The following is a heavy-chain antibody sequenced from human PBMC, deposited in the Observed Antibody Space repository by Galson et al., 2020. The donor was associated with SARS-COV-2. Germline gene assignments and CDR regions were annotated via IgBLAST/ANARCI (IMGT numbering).Heavy chain of an antibody. CDR1: EFTFSNYC. J-gene: IGHJ2*01. Sequence: TGGSLRLSCAASEFTFSNYCMTWVRQAPGKGLDWVADINQYGNDKRYVDSVKGRFTISRDNAKNSLYLQMNSLRAEDTAVYYCARDLLCRHSDSITGYYCGAFDLWGRGTLVTVSS. V-gene: IGHV3-7*01. D-gene: IGHD3-22*01. CDR3: ARDLLCRHSDSITGYYCGAFDL. CDR2: INQYGNDK.